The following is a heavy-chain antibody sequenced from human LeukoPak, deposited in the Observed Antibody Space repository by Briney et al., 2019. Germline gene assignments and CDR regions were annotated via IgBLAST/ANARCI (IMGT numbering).Heavy chain of an antibody. CDR3: ATQVGLRGYSYGYHS. J-gene: IGHJ4*02. D-gene: IGHD5-18*01. V-gene: IGHV3-30*04. Sequence: GGSLRLSCAASGFTFSSYVMHWVRQAPGKGLEWVAIISYDGSNEYYADSVKGRFTVSRDNSKNTLYLQMNTLRAEDTAVYYCATQVGLRGYSYGYHSWGQGTLVTVSS. CDR2: ISYDGSNE. CDR1: GFTFSSYV.